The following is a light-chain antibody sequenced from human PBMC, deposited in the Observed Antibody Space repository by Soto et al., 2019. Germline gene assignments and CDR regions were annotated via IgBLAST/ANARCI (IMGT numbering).Light chain of an antibody. J-gene: IGKJ5*01. Sequence: IWLNQSPLLPSGNPGQPASLSCKSRPGLVYNEVETYLYWDLLKSGQPPQLLISEVSNRFSGVSDRFSGSGSGTDFTLKISRVDVEDVGVYYCMQSIQLPITFGQGTRLEIK. CDR2: EVS. CDR3: MQSIQLPIT. V-gene: IGKV2D-29*01. CDR1: PGLVYNEVETY.